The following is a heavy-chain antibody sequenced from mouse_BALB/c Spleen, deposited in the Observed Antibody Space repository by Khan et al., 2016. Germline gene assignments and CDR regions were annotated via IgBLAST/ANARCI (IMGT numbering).Heavy chain of an antibody. D-gene: IGHD1-2*01. V-gene: IGHV3-8*02. CDR3: ATWDYYGSAFAY. CDR1: GDSITSGH. J-gene: IGHJ3*01. CDR2: ISHSGDS. Sequence: EVQLQESGPSLAKPSQTLSLTCSVTGDSITSGHWNWIRKFPGNKFDFMGYISHSGDSYYNPSLKSRISITRDTSKNQYYLQLNSVPTENTAKYYCATWDYYGSAFAYWGQGTRVTVSA.